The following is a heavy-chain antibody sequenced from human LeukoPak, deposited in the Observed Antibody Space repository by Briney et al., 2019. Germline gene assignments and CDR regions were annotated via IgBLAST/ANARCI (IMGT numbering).Heavy chain of an antibody. CDR2: IIPIFGTA. D-gene: IGHD6-6*01. Sequence: SVKVSCKASGGTFSSYAISWVRQAPGQGLEWMGRIIPIFGTANYAQKFQGRVTITADKSTSTAYMELSSLRSEDTAVYYCARDLAAPPYYYYYYMDVWGKGTTVTVSS. J-gene: IGHJ6*03. CDR1: GGTFSSYA. CDR3: ARDLAAPPYYYYYYMDV. V-gene: IGHV1-69*06.